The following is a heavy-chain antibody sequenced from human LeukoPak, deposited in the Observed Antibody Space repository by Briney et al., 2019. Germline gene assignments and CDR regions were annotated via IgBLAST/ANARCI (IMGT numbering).Heavy chain of an antibody. D-gene: IGHD1-14*01. J-gene: IGHJ3*02. CDR1: GGSINISNYY. CDR2: IYHSGST. Sequence: SETLSLTCTVSGGSINISNYYWGWIRQPPGKGLEWIGEIYHSGSTNYNPSLKSRVTISVDKSKNQFSLKLSSVTAADTAVYYCARVRFRTDAFDIWGQGTMVTVSS. V-gene: IGHV4-39*07. CDR3: ARVRFRTDAFDI.